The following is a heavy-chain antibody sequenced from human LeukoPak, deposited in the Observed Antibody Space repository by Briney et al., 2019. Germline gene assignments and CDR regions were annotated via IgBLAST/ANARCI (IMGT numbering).Heavy chain of an antibody. J-gene: IGHJ4*02. CDR3: AKSTYYDILTGYQVDY. V-gene: IGHV3-21*04. CDR2: ISSSSSYI. CDR1: GFTFSSYS. Sequence: GGSLRLSCAASGFTFSSYSMNWVRQAPGKGLEWVSSISSSSSYIYYADSVKGRFTISRDNAKNSLYLQMNSLRAEDTALYYCAKSTYYDILTGYQVDYWGQGTLVTVSS. D-gene: IGHD3-9*01.